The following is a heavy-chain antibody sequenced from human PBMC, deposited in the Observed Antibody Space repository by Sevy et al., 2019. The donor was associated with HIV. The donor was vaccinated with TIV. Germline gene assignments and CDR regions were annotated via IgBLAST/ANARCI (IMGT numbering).Heavy chain of an antibody. V-gene: IGHV3-21*01. CDR2: ISRGSSFI. Sequence: GGSLRLSCAASGFSISGYSMNWVRQAPGKGLEWVSSISRGSSFIYYAVSLKGRFTISRDNARNLLYLQMNSLRVEDTAVYYCARVGLGDCSGTNCSPNDYWGQGTLVTVSS. J-gene: IGHJ4*02. D-gene: IGHD2-2*01. CDR1: GFSISGYS. CDR3: ARVGLGDCSGTNCSPNDY.